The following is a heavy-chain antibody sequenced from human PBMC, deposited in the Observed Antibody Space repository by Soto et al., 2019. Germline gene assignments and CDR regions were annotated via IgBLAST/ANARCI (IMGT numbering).Heavy chain of an antibody. V-gene: IGHV4-30-4*01. Sequence: SETLSLTCTVSGGSISSGDYYWSWIRQPPGKGLEWIGHIYNSGSTYSNPSLKSRVTISVDTSKNQFSLKLCSVTAADTAVYYCARGPDGDKVDYWGQGTLVTVSS. CDR2: IYNSGST. CDR1: GGSISSGDYY. D-gene: IGHD7-27*01. CDR3: ARGPDGDKVDY. J-gene: IGHJ4*02.